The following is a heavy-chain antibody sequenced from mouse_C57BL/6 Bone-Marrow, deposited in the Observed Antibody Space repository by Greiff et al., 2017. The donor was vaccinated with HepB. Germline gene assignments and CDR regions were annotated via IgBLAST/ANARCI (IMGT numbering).Heavy chain of an antibody. CDR2: ISDGGSYT. V-gene: IGHV5-4*01. J-gene: IGHJ1*03. Sequence: EVKLVESGGGLVKPGGSLKLSCAASGFTFSSYAMSWVRQTPEKRLEWVATISDGGSYTYYPDNVKGRFTISRDNAKNNLYLQMSHLKSEDTAMYYCARDDDYYWYFDVWGTGTTVTVSS. CDR3: ARDDDYYWYFDV. D-gene: IGHD2-4*01. CDR1: GFTFSSYA.